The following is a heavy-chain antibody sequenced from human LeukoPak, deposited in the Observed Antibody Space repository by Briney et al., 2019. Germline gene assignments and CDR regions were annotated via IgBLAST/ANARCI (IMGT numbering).Heavy chain of an antibody. CDR3: ASMAPLASSDY. J-gene: IGHJ4*02. V-gene: IGHV3-21*01. Sequence: PGRSLRLSCAGSAFNFSSYAFHWVRQAPGKGLEWVSSISSSSSYIYYADSVKGRFTISRDNAKNSLYLQMNSLRAEDTAVYYCASMAPLASSDYWGQGTLVTVSS. CDR2: ISSSSSYI. D-gene: IGHD5-24*01. CDR1: AFNFSSYA.